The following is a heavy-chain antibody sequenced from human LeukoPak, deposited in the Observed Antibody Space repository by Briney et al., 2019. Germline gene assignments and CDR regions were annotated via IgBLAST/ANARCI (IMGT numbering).Heavy chain of an antibody. CDR2: IHYSGTT. CDR1: VGSISSHH. Sequence: SETLSLTCTGSVGSISSHHWSWIRQPPGQGLEWIGYIHYSGTTNYNPSLKSRVSISADTSENKMSLRLSSVTAADTAVYYCVRHHSGGYAWWDVWGQGTTVTVSS. CDR3: VRHHSGGYAWWDV. V-gene: IGHV4-59*08. D-gene: IGHD5-12*01. J-gene: IGHJ6*02.